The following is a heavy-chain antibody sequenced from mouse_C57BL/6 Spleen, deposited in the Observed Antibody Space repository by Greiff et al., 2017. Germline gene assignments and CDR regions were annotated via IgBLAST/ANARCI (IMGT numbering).Heavy chain of an antibody. CDR2: ISGGGGNT. Sequence: EVKLMESGGGLVKPGGSLKLSCAASGFTFSSYTMSWVRLTPEKRLEWVATISGGGGNTYYPDSVKGRFTISRDNAKNTLYLQMSSLRSEDTALYYCARGGGDPFDYWGQGTTLTVSS. V-gene: IGHV5-9*01. D-gene: IGHD1-1*02. CDR3: ARGGGDPFDY. J-gene: IGHJ2*01. CDR1: GFTFSSYT.